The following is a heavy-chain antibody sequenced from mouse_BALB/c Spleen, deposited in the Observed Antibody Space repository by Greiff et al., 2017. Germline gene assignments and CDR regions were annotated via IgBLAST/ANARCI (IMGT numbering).Heavy chain of an antibody. D-gene: IGHD2-3*01. CDR1: GFSLTGYG. CDR2: IWGDGST. CDR3: ARVYDGYLCAMDY. V-gene: IGHV2-6-7*01. J-gene: IGHJ4*01. Sequence: QVQLQQSGPGLVAPSQSLSITCTVSGFSLTGYGVNWVRQPPGKGLEWLGMIWGDGSTDYNSALKSRLSISKDNSKSQVFLKMNSLQTDDTARYYCARVYDGYLCAMDYWGQGTSVTVSS.